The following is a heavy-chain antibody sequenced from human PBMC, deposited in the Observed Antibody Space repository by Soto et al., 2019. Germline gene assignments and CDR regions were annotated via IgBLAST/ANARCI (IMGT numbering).Heavy chain of an antibody. J-gene: IGHJ4*02. CDR2: ISSSSSYI. CDR1: GFTFSSYI. V-gene: IGHV3-21*01. D-gene: IGHD3-9*01. CDR3: ARELGYDILTGPIDY. Sequence: GGSLRLSCAASGFTFSSYIMNWVRQSPGKGLEWVSSISSSSSYIYYADSVKGRFTISRDNAKNSLYLQMNSLRAEDTAVYYCARELGYDILTGPIDYWGQGTLVTVSS.